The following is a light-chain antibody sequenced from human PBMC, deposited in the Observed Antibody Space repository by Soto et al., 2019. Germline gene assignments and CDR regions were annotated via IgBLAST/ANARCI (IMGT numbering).Light chain of an antibody. CDR2: ETS. V-gene: IGLV2-23*01. Sequence: QSALTQPASVSGSPGQSVTISCTGTSSDFGSYKFVSWYQHHPGTVPKVIIYETSKRPSGVSDRFSGSKSGNTASLTISGLQAEDEADYYCFSYAGGRTYLFGTGTKVTVL. J-gene: IGLJ1*01. CDR1: SSDFGSYKF. CDR3: FSYAGGRTYL.